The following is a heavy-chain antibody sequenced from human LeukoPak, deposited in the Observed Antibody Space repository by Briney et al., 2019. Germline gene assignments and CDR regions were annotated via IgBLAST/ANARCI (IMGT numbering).Heavy chain of an antibody. Sequence: SVKVSCKASGGTFSSYAISLVRQAPGQGLEWMGRIIPILGIANYAQKFQGRVTITADKSTSTAYMELSSLRSEDTAVYYCARDEVYYDSSGYARRDYWGQGTLVTVSS. J-gene: IGHJ4*02. CDR2: IIPILGIA. CDR3: ARDEVYYDSSGYARRDY. CDR1: GGTFSSYA. D-gene: IGHD3-22*01. V-gene: IGHV1-69*04.